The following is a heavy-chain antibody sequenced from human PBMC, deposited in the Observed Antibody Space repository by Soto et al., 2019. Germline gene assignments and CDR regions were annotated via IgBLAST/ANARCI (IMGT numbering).Heavy chain of an antibody. CDR1: GGSISSYY. J-gene: IGHJ4*02. D-gene: IGHD3-16*01. CDR3: ARDLGRGSDH. V-gene: IGHV4-59*01. CDR2: IYHGIST. Sequence: QVQLQESGPGLVKPSETLSLTCTVSGGSISSYYLSWIRQPQGKGLEWIGNIYHGISTNYNPSLKSRVTISVDTSKNHFSLQLTSVTAAETAVYYCARDLGRGSDHWGQGTLVTVSS.